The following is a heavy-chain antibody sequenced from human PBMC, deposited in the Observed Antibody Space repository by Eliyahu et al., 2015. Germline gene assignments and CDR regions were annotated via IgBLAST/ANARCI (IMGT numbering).Heavy chain of an antibody. D-gene: IGHD4-23*01. CDR3: ARDLGYGGAYHY. Sequence: QVQLVQSGAEVKKPGSXVKVSCKXSGXTFSSYASXXVRQAPGQGLEWKGGIIPIFGTANYAQKFQGRVTITADKSTSTAYMELSSLRSEDTAVYYCARDLGYGGAYHYWGQGTLVTVSS. V-gene: IGHV1-69*06. J-gene: IGHJ4*02. CDR1: GXTFSSYA. CDR2: IIPIFGTA.